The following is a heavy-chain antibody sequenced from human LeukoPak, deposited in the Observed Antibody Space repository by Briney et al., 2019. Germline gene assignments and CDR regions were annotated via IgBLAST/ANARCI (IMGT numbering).Heavy chain of an antibody. J-gene: IGHJ3*02. CDR3: ARDKDYAFDI. V-gene: IGHV3-53*01. CDR1: GFTVSSNY. Sequence: GGSLRLSCAASGFTVSSNYMSWVRQAPGKGLEWVSVIYSGGSTYYADSVKGRFTISRDNSRNTLYLQMNSLRAEDTAVYYCARDKDYAFDIWGQGTMVTVSS. CDR2: IYSGGST. D-gene: IGHD3/OR15-3a*01.